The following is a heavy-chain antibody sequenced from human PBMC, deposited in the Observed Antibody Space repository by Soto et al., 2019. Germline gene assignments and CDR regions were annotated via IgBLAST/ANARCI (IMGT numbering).Heavy chain of an antibody. CDR2: IYYSGST. D-gene: IGHD3-22*01. CDR1: VGSISSYY. Sequence: PSETLSLTCTVSVGSISSYYWNWIRQPPGKGLEWIGYIYYSGSTNYNPSLKSRVTISVDTSRNQFSLRLSSVTAADTAVYYCAREPYSDSSSYANFDYWGQGTLVTVSS. V-gene: IGHV4-59*01. CDR3: AREPYSDSSSYANFDY. J-gene: IGHJ4*02.